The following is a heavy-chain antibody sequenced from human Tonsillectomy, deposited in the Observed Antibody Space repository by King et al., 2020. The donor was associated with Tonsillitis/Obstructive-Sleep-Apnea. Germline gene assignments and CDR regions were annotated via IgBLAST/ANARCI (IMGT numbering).Heavy chain of an antibody. CDR2: IKSKTDGGTT. V-gene: IGHV3-15*01. Sequence: VQLVESGGGLVKPGGSLRLSCAASGFTFSNAWMSWVRQAPGKGLEWVGRIKSKTDGGTTDYAAPVKGRFTISRDDSKNTLYLQMNSLKTEDTAVYYCTLGYCTNGVCYSPDYWAQGTLVTFPS. D-gene: IGHD2-8*01. J-gene: IGHJ4*02. CDR3: TLGYCTNGVCYSPDY. CDR1: GFTFSNAW.